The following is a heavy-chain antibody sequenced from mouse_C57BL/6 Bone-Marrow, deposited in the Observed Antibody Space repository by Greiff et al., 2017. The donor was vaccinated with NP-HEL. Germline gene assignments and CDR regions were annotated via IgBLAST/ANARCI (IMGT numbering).Heavy chain of an antibody. Sequence: VMLVESGPGLVAPSQSLSITCTVSGFSLTSYGVSWVRQPPGKGLEWLGVIWGDGSTNYHSALISRLSISKDNSKSQVFLKLNSLQTDDTATYYCAKWGFTTVVATRNAMDYWGQGTSVTVSS. CDR1: GFSLTSYG. J-gene: IGHJ4*01. CDR2: IWGDGST. CDR3: AKWGFTTVVATRNAMDY. V-gene: IGHV2-3*01. D-gene: IGHD1-1*01.